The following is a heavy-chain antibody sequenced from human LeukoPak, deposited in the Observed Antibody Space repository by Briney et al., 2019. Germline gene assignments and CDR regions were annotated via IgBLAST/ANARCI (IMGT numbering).Heavy chain of an antibody. D-gene: IGHD5-18*01. Sequence: PGGSLRLSCAASGFTFSSYAMHWVRQAPGKGLEWVASISYADGSYKYYADSGKGRFNISRDSSENTLCLQMNSLRAEDTAVYYCARDLKSGGYSQGSGGSFDFWGQGTLVTVSS. V-gene: IGHV3-30*01. CDR1: GFTFSSYA. CDR3: ARDLKSGGYSQGSGGSFDF. J-gene: IGHJ4*02. CDR2: ISYADGSYK.